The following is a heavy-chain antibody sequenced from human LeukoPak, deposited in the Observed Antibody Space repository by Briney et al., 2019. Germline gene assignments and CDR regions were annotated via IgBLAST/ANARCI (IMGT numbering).Heavy chain of an antibody. J-gene: IGHJ4*02. Sequence: GGSLRLSCAASGFSFSSFAISWVRQAPAKGLGWVSAISGSGGVTYYGDSVKGRFTISRDNSKNTAYLQMNSLRAEDTAVYYCAKEMSNYVGGAFDYWGQGTLVTVSS. CDR2: ISGSGGVT. CDR1: GFSFSSFA. CDR3: AKEMSNYVGGAFDY. V-gene: IGHV3-23*01. D-gene: IGHD4-11*01.